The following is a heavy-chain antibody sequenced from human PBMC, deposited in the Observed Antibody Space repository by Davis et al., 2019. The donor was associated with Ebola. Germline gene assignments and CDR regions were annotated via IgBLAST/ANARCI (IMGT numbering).Heavy chain of an antibody. CDR2: INAGNGNT. Sequence: AASVKVSCKASGYTFTNYAMHWVRQAPGQRLEWMGWINAGNGNTKYSQKFQGRVTMTRNTSISTAYMELSSLRSEDTAVYYCARSDYDIGMDVWGQGTTVTVSS. CDR1: GYTFTNYA. V-gene: IGHV1-3*01. D-gene: IGHD5-12*01. J-gene: IGHJ6*02. CDR3: ARSDYDIGMDV.